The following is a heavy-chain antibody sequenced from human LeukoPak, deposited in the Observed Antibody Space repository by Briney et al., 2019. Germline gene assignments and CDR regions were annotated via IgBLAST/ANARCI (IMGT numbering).Heavy chain of an antibody. CDR1: GYTFTGYY. D-gene: IGHD3-22*01. CDR3: ARGAHYHDSSQGYDY. CDR2: INPNSGGT. Sequence: AASVKVSCKASGYTFTGYYMQWVRQAPGQGLEWMGWINPNSGGTNYAQKFQGRVTMTRDTSISTAYMELSRLRSDDTAVYYCARGAHYHDSSQGYDYWGQGTLVTVSS. J-gene: IGHJ4*02. V-gene: IGHV1-2*02.